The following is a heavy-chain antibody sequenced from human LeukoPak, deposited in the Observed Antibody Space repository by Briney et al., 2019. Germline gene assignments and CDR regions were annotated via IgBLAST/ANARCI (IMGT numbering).Heavy chain of an antibody. J-gene: IGHJ4*02. D-gene: IGHD3-22*01. CDR2: INWNGGST. Sequence: GGSLRLSCAASGFPFDDYGMSWVRQAPGKGLEWVSGINWNGGSTGYADSVKGRFTISRDNAKNSLYLQMNSLRAEDTALNHCARDYYDSSGPNDYWGQGTLVTVSS. V-gene: IGHV3-20*01. CDR1: GFPFDDYG. CDR3: ARDYYDSSGPNDY.